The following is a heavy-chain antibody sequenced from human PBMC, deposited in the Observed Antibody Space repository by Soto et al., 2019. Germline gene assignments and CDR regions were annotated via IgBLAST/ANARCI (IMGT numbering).Heavy chain of an antibody. V-gene: IGHV3-30-3*01. CDR1: GFTFSSYA. CDR2: ISYDGSNK. Sequence: GSLRLSCAASGFTFSSYAMHWVRQAPGKGLEWVAVISYDGSNKYYADSVKGRFTISRDNSKNTLYLQMNSLRAEDTAVYYCARDLRGPITMIVACYYYYGMDVWGQGTTVTVSS. J-gene: IGHJ6*02. D-gene: IGHD3-22*01. CDR3: ARDLRGPITMIVACYYYYGMDV.